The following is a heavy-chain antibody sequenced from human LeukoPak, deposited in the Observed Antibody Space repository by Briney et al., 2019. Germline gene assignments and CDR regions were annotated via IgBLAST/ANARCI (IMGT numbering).Heavy chain of an antibody. D-gene: IGHD3-3*01. J-gene: IGHJ3*02. Sequence: GGSLRLSCAASGFTLSSYAMSWVRQAPGKGLEWVSAISGSGGSTYYADSVKGRFTISRDNSKNTLYLQMNSLRAEDTAVYYCAKDQGSGYYFDAFDIWGQGTMVTVSS. CDR3: AKDQGSGYYFDAFDI. CDR1: GFTLSSYA. CDR2: ISGSGGST. V-gene: IGHV3-23*01.